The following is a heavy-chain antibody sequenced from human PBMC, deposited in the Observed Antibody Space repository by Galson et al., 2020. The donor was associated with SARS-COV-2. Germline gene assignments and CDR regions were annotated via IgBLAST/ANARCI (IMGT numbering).Heavy chain of an antibody. V-gene: IGHV2-70*01. CDR3: ARIRVEAGYSSSPYFDY. Sequence: GPTLVKPTQTLTLTCTFSGFSLSTSGMCVSWIRQPPGKALEWLALIDWDDDKYYSTSLKTRLTISKDTSKNQVVLTMTNMDPVDTATYYCARIRVEAGYSSSPYFDYWGQGTLVTVSS. CDR2: IDWDDDK. D-gene: IGHD6-6*01. CDR1: GFSLSTSGMC. J-gene: IGHJ4*02.